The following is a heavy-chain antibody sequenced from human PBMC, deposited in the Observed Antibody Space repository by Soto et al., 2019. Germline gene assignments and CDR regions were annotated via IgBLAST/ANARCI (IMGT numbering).Heavy chain of an antibody. CDR2: IYYSGST. V-gene: IGHV4-39*01. CDR3: ARRFTMVRGEKDWFDP. CDR1: GGSISSSRYY. J-gene: IGHJ5*02. Sequence: SETLSLTCTVSGGSISSSRYYWGWIRQPPGKGLEWIGSIYYSGSTYYNPSLKSRVTISVDTSKNQFSLKLSSVTAADTAVYYCARRFTMVRGEKDWFDPWGQGTLVTVSS. D-gene: IGHD3-10*01.